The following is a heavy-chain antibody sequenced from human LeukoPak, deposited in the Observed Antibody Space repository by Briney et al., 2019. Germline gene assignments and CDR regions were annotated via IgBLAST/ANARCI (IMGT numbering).Heavy chain of an antibody. CDR1: GGTFSNYA. CDR2: IIPLFVTA. Sequence: SVKVSCKASGGTFSNYAISWVRQAPGQGLEWMGGIIPLFVTASYAQKFQGRVTITADEPTNTVYMELSSLRSEDTAVYYCARRPQLKTRTVYTSGWYYFDYWGQGTLVTVSS. J-gene: IGHJ4*02. CDR3: ARRPQLKTRTVYTSGWYYFDY. V-gene: IGHV1-69*13. D-gene: IGHD6-19*01.